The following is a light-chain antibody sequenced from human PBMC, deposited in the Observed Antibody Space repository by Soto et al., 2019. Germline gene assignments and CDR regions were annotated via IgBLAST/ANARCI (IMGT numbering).Light chain of an antibody. J-gene: IGKJ5*01. Sequence: VMTQSPVTLSVSPGEGATLSCWASQPVSDNLAWYQQKPGQAPRLIIYGESARALEIPDRLSGSGSGTEFTFTITSLQSEDFAVYYCQKYDQWPITCGQGTRLEIK. V-gene: IGKV3-15*01. CDR1: QPVSDN. CDR2: GES. CDR3: QKYDQWPIT.